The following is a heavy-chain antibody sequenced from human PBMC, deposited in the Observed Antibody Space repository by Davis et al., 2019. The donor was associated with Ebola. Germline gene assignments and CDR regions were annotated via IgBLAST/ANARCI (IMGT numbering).Heavy chain of an antibody. D-gene: IGHD3-10*01. V-gene: IGHV4-31*03. Sequence: LRLSCTVSGGSISSGGYYWSWIRQHPGKGLEWIGYIYYSGSTYYNPSLKSRVTISVDTSKNQFSLKLSSVTAADTAVYYCARAAPHYYGSGSYYRGFDYWGQGTLVTVSS. CDR2: IYYSGST. J-gene: IGHJ4*02. CDR1: GGSISSGGYY. CDR3: ARAAPHYYGSGSYYRGFDY.